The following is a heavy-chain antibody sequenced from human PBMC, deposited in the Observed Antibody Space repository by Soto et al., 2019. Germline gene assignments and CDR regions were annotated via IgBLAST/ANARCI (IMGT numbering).Heavy chain of an antibody. V-gene: IGHV4-31*03. Sequence: SETLSLTCTVSGDSISSGSYYWTWVRQRPGTGLEWMGYIFYSGSTSYNPSLRSRLSMSVDTSKNEFSLKLSSVTAADTAVYYCAREPLIRGVRYYFDYWGRGTLVTVSS. J-gene: IGHJ4*02. CDR3: AREPLIRGVRYYFDY. D-gene: IGHD3-10*01. CDR2: IFYSGST. CDR1: GDSISSGSYY.